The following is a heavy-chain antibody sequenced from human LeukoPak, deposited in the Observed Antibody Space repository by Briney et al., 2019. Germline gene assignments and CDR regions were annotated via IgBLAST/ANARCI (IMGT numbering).Heavy chain of an antibody. V-gene: IGHV5-51*01. CDR1: GYTFTKYW. J-gene: IGHJ4*02. CDR2: IYPGDSDT. D-gene: IGHD5-24*01. CDR3: ARRDMATNTPFDY. Sequence: PGESLKISCKGSGYTFTKYWIGWVRQTPGKGLECMGIIYPGDSDTRYSPSFQGQVTISADKSVSTAYLQWSSLKASDTAMYYCARRDMATNTPFDYWGQGTLVTVSS.